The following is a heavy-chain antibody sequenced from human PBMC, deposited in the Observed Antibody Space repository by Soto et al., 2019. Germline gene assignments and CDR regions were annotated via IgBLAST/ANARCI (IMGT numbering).Heavy chain of an antibody. CDR2: IYHSGST. Sequence: QLQLQESGSGLVKPSQTLSLTCAVSGGSISSGGYSWSWIRQPPGKGLEWIGYIYHSGSTYYNPSLKSRVTISVDRSKNQFSLKLSSVTAADTAVYYCARSNGSGSKYFYYYYGMDVWGQGTTVTVSS. CDR1: GGSISSGGYS. D-gene: IGHD3-10*01. J-gene: IGHJ6*02. V-gene: IGHV4-30-2*01. CDR3: ARSNGSGSKYFYYYYGMDV.